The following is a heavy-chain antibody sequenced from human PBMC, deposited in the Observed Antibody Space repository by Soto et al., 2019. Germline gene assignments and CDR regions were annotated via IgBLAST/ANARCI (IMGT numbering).Heavy chain of an antibody. V-gene: IGHV4-39*01. CDR2: IYYSGST. CDR3: ASLYYYDSSGYYWFFNY. J-gene: IGHJ4*02. D-gene: IGHD3-22*01. Sequence: SETLSLTCTVSGGSISRSSYYWGWIRQPPGKGLEWIGSIYYSGSTNYNPSLKSRVTISVDTSKNQFSLKLSSVTAADTAVYYCASLYYYDSSGYYWFFNYWGQGTLVTVSS. CDR1: GGSISRSSYY.